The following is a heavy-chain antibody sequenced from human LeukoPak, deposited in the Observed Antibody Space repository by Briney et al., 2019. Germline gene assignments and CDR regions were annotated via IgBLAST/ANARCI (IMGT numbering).Heavy chain of an antibody. CDR2: ISSGSSYI. J-gene: IGHJ4*02. Sequence: GGSLRLSCAASGFTFSSYSMNWVRQAPGKGLEWVSSISSGSSYIYYADSVKGRFTISRDNAKNSLYLQMNSLRAEDTAVYYCARVDSGVGATEYWGQGTLVTVSS. CDR3: ARVDSGVGATEY. CDR1: GFTFSSYS. D-gene: IGHD1-26*01. V-gene: IGHV3-21*01.